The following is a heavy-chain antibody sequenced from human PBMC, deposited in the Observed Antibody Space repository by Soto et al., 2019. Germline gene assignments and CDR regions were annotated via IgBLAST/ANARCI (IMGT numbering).Heavy chain of an antibody. CDR2: INHSGST. CDR1: GGSFSGYD. Sequence: QVQLQQWGAGLLKPSETLSLTCAVYGGSFSGYDWSWIRQPPGKGLEWIGEINHSGSTNYNPSLKSGVTISVDTSKNQFSLKLSYVPAADTAVYYCARCGRYDILTGYYRRNWFDPWGQGTLVTVSS. J-gene: IGHJ5*02. V-gene: IGHV4-34*01. CDR3: ARCGRYDILTGYYRRNWFDP. D-gene: IGHD3-9*01.